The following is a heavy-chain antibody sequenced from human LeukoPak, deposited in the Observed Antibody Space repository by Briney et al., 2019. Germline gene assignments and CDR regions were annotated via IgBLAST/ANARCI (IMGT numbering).Heavy chain of an antibody. J-gene: IGHJ4*02. D-gene: IGHD2-15*01. CDR1: GGTFISYA. CDR3: ARVVQRLSPSFDY. CDR2: IIPILGIA. Sequence: SVTVSFKASGGTFISYAISWVRQAPGQGLEWMGRIIPILGIANYAQKFQGRVTITADKSTSTAYMELSSLRSEDTAVYYCARVVQRLSPSFDYWGQGTLVTVSS. V-gene: IGHV1-69*04.